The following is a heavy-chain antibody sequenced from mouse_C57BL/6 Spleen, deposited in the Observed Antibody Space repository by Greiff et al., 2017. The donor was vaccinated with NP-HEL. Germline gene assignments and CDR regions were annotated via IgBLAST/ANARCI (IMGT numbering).Heavy chain of an antibody. D-gene: IGHD1-1*01. CDR3: ARRELYYGSSYVGYFDV. V-gene: IGHV5-17*01. CDR1: GFTFSDYG. CDR2: ISSGSSTI. Sequence: EVQVVESGGGLVKPGGSLKLSCAASGFTFSDYGMHWVRQAPEKGLEWVAYISSGSSTIYYADTVKGRFTISRDNAKNTLFLQMTSLRSEDTAMYYCARRELYYGSSYVGYFDVWGTGTTVTVSS. J-gene: IGHJ1*03.